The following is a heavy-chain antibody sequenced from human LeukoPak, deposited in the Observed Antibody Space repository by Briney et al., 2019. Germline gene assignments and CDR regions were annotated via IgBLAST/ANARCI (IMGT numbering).Heavy chain of an antibody. CDR1: GFIFSRSW. D-gene: IGHD3-22*01. CDR2: IKQDGSEK. Sequence: GGSLRLSCAASGFIFSRSWMSWVRQAPGKGLEWVANIKQDGSEKYYVDSVKGRFAISRDNAKNSLYLQMNSLRAEDTAVYYCAKDRPLVVITTWGHNRFDPWGQGTLVTVSS. J-gene: IGHJ5*02. CDR3: AKDRPLVVITTWGHNRFDP. V-gene: IGHV3-7*01.